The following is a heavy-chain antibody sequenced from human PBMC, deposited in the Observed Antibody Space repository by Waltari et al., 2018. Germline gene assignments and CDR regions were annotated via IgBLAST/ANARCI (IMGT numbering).Heavy chain of an antibody. V-gene: IGHV1-69*14. D-gene: IGHD2-15*01. CDR3: ATVTRCSGGSCYSGGYDY. CDR2: IIPIFGTA. Sequence: QVQLVQSGAEVKKPGSSVKVSCKASGGTFSSYAISWVLQAPGQGLEWMGGIIPIFGTANYAQKFQGRVTITADTSTDTAYMELSSLRSEDTAVYYCATVTRCSGGSCYSGGYDYWGQGTLVTVSS. CDR1: GGTFSSYA. J-gene: IGHJ4*02.